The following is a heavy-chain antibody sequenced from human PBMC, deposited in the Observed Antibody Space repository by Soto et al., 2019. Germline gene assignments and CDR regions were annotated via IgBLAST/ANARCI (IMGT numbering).Heavy chain of an antibody. CDR2: IYFSGNT. CDR3: ARHPLPRVGASISAFDI. J-gene: IGHJ3*02. CDR1: DDSITSSTFY. Sequence: TSETLSLTCTVSDDSITSSTFYWGWIRQSPGKGLEWIGSIYFSGNTYYNPSLKSRVTISVDTSKNQFSLNLNSVTAADTAVYYCARHPLPRVGASISAFDIWGQGTVVTVSS. V-gene: IGHV4-39*01. D-gene: IGHD1-26*01.